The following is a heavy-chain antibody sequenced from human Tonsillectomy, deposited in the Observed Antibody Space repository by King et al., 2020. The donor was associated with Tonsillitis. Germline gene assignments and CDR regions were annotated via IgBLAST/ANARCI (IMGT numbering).Heavy chain of an antibody. V-gene: IGHV4-61*02. Sequence: LQLQESGPGLVKPSQTLSLTCTVSGGSISSGSYYWSWIRQPAGKGLEWIGRIYTSGSTNYNPSLKSRVTMSVDTSKNQFSLKLSSVTAADTAVYYCARVSTHYYYYYMDVWGKGTTVTVSS. CDR3: ARVSTHYYYYYMDV. CDR1: GGSISSGSYY. CDR2: IYTSGST. J-gene: IGHJ6*03. D-gene: IGHD2-2*01.